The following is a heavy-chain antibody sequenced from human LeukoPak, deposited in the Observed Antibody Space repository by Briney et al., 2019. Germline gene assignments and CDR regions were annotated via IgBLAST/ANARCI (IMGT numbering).Heavy chain of an antibody. Sequence: SETLSLTCTVSGGSISSSYYYWGWIRQPPGKGLEWIGEINHSGSTNYNPSLKSRVTISVDTSKNQFSLKLSSVTAADTAVYYCARGWGEDYGSNSMFDYWGQGTLVTVSS. D-gene: IGHD4-23*01. CDR3: ARGWGEDYGSNSMFDY. V-gene: IGHV4-39*07. J-gene: IGHJ4*02. CDR1: GGSISSSYYY. CDR2: INHSGST.